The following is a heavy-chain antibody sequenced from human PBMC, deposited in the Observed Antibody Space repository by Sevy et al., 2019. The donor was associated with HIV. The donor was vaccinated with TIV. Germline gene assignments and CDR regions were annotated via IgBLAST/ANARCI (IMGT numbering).Heavy chain of an antibody. CDR1: GFTFSRCA. J-gene: IGHJ6*02. CDR2: ISGSAGST. D-gene: IGHD3-22*01. CDR3: AKGDRTFYGMDV. Sequence: GGSLRLSCAASGFTFSRCAMNWVRQAPGKGLEWVSAISGSAGSTYYADSVEGRFTISRDNSKNTLFLQMNSLRVEDTALYYCAKGDRTFYGMDVWGQGTTVTVSS. V-gene: IGHV3-23*01.